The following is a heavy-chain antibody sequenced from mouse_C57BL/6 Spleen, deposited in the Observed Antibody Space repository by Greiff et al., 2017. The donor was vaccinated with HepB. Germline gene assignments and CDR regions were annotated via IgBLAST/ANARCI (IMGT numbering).Heavy chain of an antibody. Sequence: EVKVVESGGGLVKPGGSLKLSCAASGFTFSSYAMSWVRQTPEKRLEWVATISDGGSYTYYPDNVKGRFTISRDNAKNNLYLQMSHLKSEDTAMYYCARDRGDLYAMDYWGQGTSVTVSS. V-gene: IGHV5-4*01. CDR1: GFTFSSYA. CDR2: ISDGGSYT. D-gene: IGHD3-3*01. CDR3: ARDRGDLYAMDY. J-gene: IGHJ4*01.